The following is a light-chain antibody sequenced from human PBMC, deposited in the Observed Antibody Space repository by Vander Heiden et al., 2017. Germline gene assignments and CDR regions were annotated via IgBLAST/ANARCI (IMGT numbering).Light chain of an antibody. CDR2: KDS. Sequence: SSELTQPPSVSVSPGSTARTTCSGDTLPQQYVYWYQQRPGQAPVLVMYKDSERPSGIPERFSGSSSGTTVTLTITGVQAEDEADYYCQSTDTSGPYVVFGGGTQLTVL. CDR1: TLPQQY. J-gene: IGLJ3*02. V-gene: IGLV3-25*03. CDR3: QSTDTSGPYVV.